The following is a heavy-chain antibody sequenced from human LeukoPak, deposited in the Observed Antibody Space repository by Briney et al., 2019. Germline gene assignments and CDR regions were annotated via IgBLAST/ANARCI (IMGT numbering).Heavy chain of an antibody. CDR1: GYTFTSYG. V-gene: IGHV1-18*01. CDR2: ISAYNGNT. CDR3: ARESGGYRVFDY. J-gene: IGHJ4*02. Sequence: ASVKVSCKASGYTFTSYGISWVRQAPGQGLEWMGWISAYNGNTNYAQKLQGRVTMTTDTSTSTAYMELSSLRSEDTAVYYCARESGGYRVFDYWGQGTLVTVSS. D-gene: IGHD2-15*01.